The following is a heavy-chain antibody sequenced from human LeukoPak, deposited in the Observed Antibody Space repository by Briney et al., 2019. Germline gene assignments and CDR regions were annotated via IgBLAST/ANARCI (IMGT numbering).Heavy chain of an antibody. J-gene: IGHJ5*02. CDR3: ARDHGVAARPGWFDP. D-gene: IGHD6-6*01. CDR2: IYYSGST. CDR1: GGSISSGGYY. Sequence: SGTLSLTCAVSGGSISSGGYYWSWIRQHPGKGLEWIGYIYYSGSTYYNPSLKSRVTISVDTSKNQFSLKLSSVTAADTAVYYCARDHGVAARPGWFDPWGQGTLVTVSS. V-gene: IGHV4-31*11.